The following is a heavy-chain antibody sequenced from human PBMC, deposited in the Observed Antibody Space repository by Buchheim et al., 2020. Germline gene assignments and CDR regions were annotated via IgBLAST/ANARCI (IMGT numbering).Heavy chain of an antibody. CDR2: IYSGGST. J-gene: IGHJ6*02. CDR1: GFTVSSNY. V-gene: IGHV3-66*01. Sequence: EVQLVESGGGLVQPGGSLRLSCAASGFTVSSNYMSWVRQAPGKGLGWVSVIYSGGSTNNTNSVQGRVTISIDNSKNTLYLQMNSLRAEDTAVYYCARCSSFGVVISYYYYGMDVWGQGTT. D-gene: IGHD3-3*01. CDR3: ARCSSFGVVISYYYYGMDV.